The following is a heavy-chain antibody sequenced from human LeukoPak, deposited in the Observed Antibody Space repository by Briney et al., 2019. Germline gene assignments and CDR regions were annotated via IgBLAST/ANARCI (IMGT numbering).Heavy chain of an antibody. J-gene: IGHJ4*02. Sequence: ASVKVSCKASGYTFTGYYMYWVRQAHGQGLEWMGWINPNSGGTNYAQKFQGRVTMTRDTSISTAYMELSRLRSDDTAVYYCARYSGGQWLDLDYWGQGTLVTVSS. CDR2: INPNSGGT. CDR1: GYTFTGYY. V-gene: IGHV1-2*02. D-gene: IGHD6-19*01. CDR3: ARYSGGQWLDLDY.